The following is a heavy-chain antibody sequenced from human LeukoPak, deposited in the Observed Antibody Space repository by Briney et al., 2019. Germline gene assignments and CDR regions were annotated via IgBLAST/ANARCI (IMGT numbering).Heavy chain of an antibody. J-gene: IGHJ6*03. CDR3: AKDGRYCSSTSCYLYYYYYYYMDV. V-gene: IGHV3-30*02. Sequence: GGSLRLSCAASGFTFSSYGMHWVRQAPGKGLEWVAFIRYDGSNKYYADFVKGRFTISRDNSKNTLYLQMNSLRAEDTAVYYCAKDGRYCSSTSCYLYYYYYYYMDVWGKGTTATVSS. D-gene: IGHD2-2*01. CDR1: GFTFSSYG. CDR2: IRYDGSNK.